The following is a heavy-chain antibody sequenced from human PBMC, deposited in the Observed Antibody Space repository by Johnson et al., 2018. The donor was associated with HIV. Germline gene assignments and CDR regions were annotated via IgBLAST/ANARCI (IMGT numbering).Heavy chain of an antibody. V-gene: IGHV3-30-3*01. CDR2: ISYDGSNK. D-gene: IGHD6-19*01. Sequence: QVQLVESGGGLVQPGRSLRLSCAASGFTFTNYAMHWVRQAPGKGLEWVAVISYDGSNKYYADSVKGRFTISRDNSKNTLYLQMNSLRAEDTAVYYCATDFRSSAWYGDAFDIWGQGTVVTVSS. J-gene: IGHJ3*02. CDR1: GFTFTNYA. CDR3: ATDFRSSAWYGDAFDI.